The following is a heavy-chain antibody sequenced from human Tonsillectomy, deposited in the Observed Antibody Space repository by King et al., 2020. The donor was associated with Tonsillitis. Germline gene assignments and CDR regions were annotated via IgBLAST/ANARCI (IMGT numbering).Heavy chain of an antibody. J-gene: IGHJ5*02. D-gene: IGHD6-6*01. V-gene: IGHV5-51*01. Sequence: VQLVESGAEVKKPGESLKISCKGSGYSFTRYWIGWVRQMPGKGLEWMGIIYPGDSDTRYSPSFQGQVTISADKSISTAYLQWNSLKASDTAMYYCARSSIAARPEGWFDPWGQGTLVTVSS. CDR2: IYPGDSDT. CDR3: ARSSIAARPEGWFDP. CDR1: GYSFTRYW.